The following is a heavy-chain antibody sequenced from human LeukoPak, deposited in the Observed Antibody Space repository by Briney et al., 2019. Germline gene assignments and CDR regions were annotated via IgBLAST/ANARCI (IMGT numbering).Heavy chain of an antibody. CDR3: SRGRSLGYCSSTSCYVSDAFDT. CDR2: TYYRSKWYH. CDR1: GDSVSSSFAA. Sequence: SQTLSLTCAISGDSVSSSFAAWTWIRQSPSRGLEWLGRTYYRSKWYHDYAESLKSRITINPDTSKNQFSLHLNSVTPEDTAVYFCSRGRSLGYCSSTSCYVSDAFDTWGQGTIVTVSS. J-gene: IGHJ3*02. D-gene: IGHD2-2*01. V-gene: IGHV6-1*01.